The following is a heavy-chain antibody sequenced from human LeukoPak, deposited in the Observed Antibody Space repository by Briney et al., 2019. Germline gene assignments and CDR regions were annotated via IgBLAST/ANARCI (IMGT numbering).Heavy chain of an antibody. Sequence: GGSLRLSCAASGSTFSNYRMNWVRQAPGKGLELVSHISSVSSSIYYADSVKGRFTMSRDDAKNSLYLQMNSLRAEDTAVYHCARYSSGWSIDYWGQGSLVAVSS. V-gene: IGHV3-48*01. J-gene: IGHJ4*02. CDR3: ARYSSGWSIDY. D-gene: IGHD6-19*01. CDR2: ISSVSSSI. CDR1: GSTFSNYR.